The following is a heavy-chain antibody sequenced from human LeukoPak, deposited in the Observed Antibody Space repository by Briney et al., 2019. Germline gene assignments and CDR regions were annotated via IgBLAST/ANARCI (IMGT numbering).Heavy chain of an antibody. CDR1: EFTFSSYS. J-gene: IGHJ4*02. CDR2: VSNGGNSK. Sequence: GGSLRVSCAASEFTFSSYSMKWVRQDPGKGLEWVSYVSNGGNSKSYADSVKGRFTISRDNTKNSLYLQMNGLRAEDTAVYYCARPRSSGYLTFDYWGQGILVTVSS. V-gene: IGHV3-48*01. CDR3: ARPRSSGYLTFDY. D-gene: IGHD3-22*01.